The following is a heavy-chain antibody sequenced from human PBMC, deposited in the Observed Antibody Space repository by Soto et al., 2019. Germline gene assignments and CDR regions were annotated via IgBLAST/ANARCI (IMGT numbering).Heavy chain of an antibody. CDR1: GGTFSSYT. V-gene: IGHV1-69*02. J-gene: IGHJ3*02. CDR2: IIPILGIA. D-gene: IGHD2-15*01. CDR3: ARVTGCSGGSCYSWYAFDI. Sequence: GASVKVSCKASGGTFSSYTISWVRQAPGQGLEWMGRIIPILGIANYAQKFQGRVTITADKSTSTAYMELSSLRSEDTAVYYCARVTGCSGGSCYSWYAFDIWGQGTMVTVSS.